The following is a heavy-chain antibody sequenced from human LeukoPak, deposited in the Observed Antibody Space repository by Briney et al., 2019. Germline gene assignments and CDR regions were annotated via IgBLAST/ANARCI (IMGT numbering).Heavy chain of an antibody. D-gene: IGHD1-26*01. Sequence: SQTLSLTCTVSGASISSTGYYWSWIRQYPGKGLEWVGHIYYSGTTYYNPSLKSRVTMSVDTSKNQFSLKLSSVTAADTAVYYCASFDSAAGYFDYWGQGTLVTVSS. CDR1: GASISSTGYY. CDR2: IYYSGTT. CDR3: ASFDSAAGYFDY. V-gene: IGHV4-31*03. J-gene: IGHJ4*02.